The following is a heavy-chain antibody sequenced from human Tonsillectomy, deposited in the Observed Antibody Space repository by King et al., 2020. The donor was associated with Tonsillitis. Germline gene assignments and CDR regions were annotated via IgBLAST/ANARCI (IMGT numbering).Heavy chain of an antibody. V-gene: IGHV1-3*01. J-gene: IGHJ4*02. CDR2: INADTGNT. D-gene: IGHD2-8*02. CDR1: GYTFSSYA. Sequence: VQLVQSGAEVKKPGASVKVSCKAPGYTFSSYAVHWVRQAPGQRLEWMGWINADTGNTKYSQKFQGRVTITRDTSAHTAYMELSSLTSEDTAVYFCARGGDVSVLYNALAYFDYWGQGTLVTVSS. CDR3: ARGGDVSVLYNALAYFDY.